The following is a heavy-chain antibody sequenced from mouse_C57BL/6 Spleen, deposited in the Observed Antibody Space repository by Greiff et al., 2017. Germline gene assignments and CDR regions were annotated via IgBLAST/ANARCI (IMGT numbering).Heavy chain of an antibody. D-gene: IGHD1-1*01. J-gene: IGHJ3*01. V-gene: IGHV5-4*01. Sequence: DVQLVESGGGLVKPGGSLKLSCAASGFTFSSYAMSWVRQTPEKRLEWVATISDGGSYTYYPDNVKGRFTISRDNAKNNLYLQMSHLKSEDTAMYYCAREGYGSSRGAWFAYWGQGTLVTVSA. CDR1: GFTFSSYA. CDR3: AREGYGSSRGAWFAY. CDR2: ISDGGSYT.